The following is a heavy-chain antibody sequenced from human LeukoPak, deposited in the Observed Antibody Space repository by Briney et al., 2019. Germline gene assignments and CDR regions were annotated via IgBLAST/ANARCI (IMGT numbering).Heavy chain of an antibody. J-gene: IGHJ4*02. Sequence: PGGSLRLSCAASGFTFSTYSMNWVRQAPGQGLEWVSYISSGSSTIYSADSVKGRFTISRDNAKNSLYLQMNSLRAEDTAVYYCARENDYGGNFRYGYFGYWGQGTLVSVSS. CDR3: ARENDYGGNFRYGYFGY. V-gene: IGHV3-48*01. CDR1: GFTFSTYS. CDR2: ISSGSSTI. D-gene: IGHD4-23*01.